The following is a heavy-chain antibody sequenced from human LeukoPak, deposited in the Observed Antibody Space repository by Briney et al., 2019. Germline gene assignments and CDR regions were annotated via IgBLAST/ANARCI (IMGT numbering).Heavy chain of an antibody. Sequence: GGPLRLSCAASGFTFSSYSMNWVRQAPGKGLECVSSISSSSSYIYYADSVKGLFTISRDNAKNSLYLQMNSLRVEDTAVYYRAKGHGDASGYYYFDSWGQGTLVTVSS. CDR3: AKGHGDASGYYYFDS. CDR1: GFTFSSYS. J-gene: IGHJ4*02. V-gene: IGHV3-21*04. D-gene: IGHD3-22*01. CDR2: ISSSSSYI.